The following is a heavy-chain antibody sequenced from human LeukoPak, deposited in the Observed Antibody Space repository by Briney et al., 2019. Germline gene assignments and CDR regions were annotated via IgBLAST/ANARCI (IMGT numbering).Heavy chain of an antibody. D-gene: IGHD3-22*01. J-gene: IGHJ4*02. CDR2: INHSGST. CDR1: GGSFSGYY. Sequence: SETLSLTCAVYGGSFSGYYWSWIRQPPGKGLEWIGEINHSGSTNYNPSLKSRVTISVDTSKNQFSLKLSSVTAADTAVYYCARDTYYYDSSGYSYFDYWGQGTLVTVSS. V-gene: IGHV4-34*01. CDR3: ARDTYYYDSSGYSYFDY.